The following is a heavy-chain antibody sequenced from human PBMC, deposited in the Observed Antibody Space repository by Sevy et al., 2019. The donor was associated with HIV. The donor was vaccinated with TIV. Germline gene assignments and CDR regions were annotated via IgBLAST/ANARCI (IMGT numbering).Heavy chain of an antibody. CDR3: ARGGGYLDAFDF. Sequence: SETLSLTCIVSGGSMSSYYWSWIRQSPGKGLGWIGYIYYSGSTNYNPSLKSRVTISVDTSKNQCSLKLSSVTAADTAVYYCARGGGYLDAFDFWGQGTMVTVSS. D-gene: IGHD5-18*01. J-gene: IGHJ3*01. CDR2: IYYSGST. V-gene: IGHV4-59*01. CDR1: GGSMSSYY.